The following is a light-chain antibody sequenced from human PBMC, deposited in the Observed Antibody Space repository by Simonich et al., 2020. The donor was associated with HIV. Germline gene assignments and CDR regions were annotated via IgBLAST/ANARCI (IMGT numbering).Light chain of an antibody. Sequence: DIVMTQSPLSLPVTPGEPASISCRSSQSLVHTDGNTYLNWLQQRPGQSPRRLIYEVSNRDSGVPDRFSGSGSGTDFTLKISRLEAEDVGVYYCMQGTHWPRTFGQGTKVEIK. CDR3: MQGTHWPRT. V-gene: IGKV2-30*02. J-gene: IGKJ1*01. CDR2: EVS. CDR1: QSLVHTDGNTY.